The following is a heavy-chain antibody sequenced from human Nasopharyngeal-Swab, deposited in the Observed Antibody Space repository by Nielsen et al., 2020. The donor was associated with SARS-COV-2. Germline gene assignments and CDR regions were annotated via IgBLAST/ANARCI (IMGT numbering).Heavy chain of an antibody. V-gene: IGHV3-48*04. D-gene: IGHD5-24*01. Sequence: GLGWVSYISSSSSTIYYADSVKGRFTISRDNAKNSLYLQMNSLRAEDTAVYYCARDSSWGRDGYYRGDYWGQGTLVTVSS. J-gene: IGHJ4*02. CDR3: ARDSSWGRDGYYRGDY. CDR2: ISSSSSTI.